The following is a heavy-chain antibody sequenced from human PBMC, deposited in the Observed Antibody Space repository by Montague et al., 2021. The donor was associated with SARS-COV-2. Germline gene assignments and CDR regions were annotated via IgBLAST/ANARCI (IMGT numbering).Heavy chain of an antibody. CDR1: GGSISSSSYY. D-gene: IGHD4-11*01. CDR2: IYYSGST. V-gene: IGHV4-39*01. Sequence: ETQSLTCTVSGGSISSSSYYWGWIRQPPGKGLEWIGSIYYSGSTYYNPSLKSRVTISVDTSKNQFSLKLSSVTAADTAVYYCARHASYDYSKDLYYYYYYGMDVWGQGTTGTVSS. J-gene: IGHJ6*02. CDR3: ARHASYDYSKDLYYYYYYGMDV.